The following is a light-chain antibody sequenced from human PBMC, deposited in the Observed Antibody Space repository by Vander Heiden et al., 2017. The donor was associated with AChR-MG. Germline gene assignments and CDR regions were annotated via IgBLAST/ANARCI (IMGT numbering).Light chain of an antibody. CDR2: GAS. V-gene: IGKV3-15*01. J-gene: IGKJ4*01. CDR3: QQYDNWPPRVT. Sequence: EIVMTQSPATLSVSPGARAPLSGRASQSIRTDLAWYQHKPGQAPRLLIYGASTRASGIPARFSGSGSGTEFTLTISSLQSEDSAVYYCQQYDNWPPRVTFGGGTKVEIK. CDR1: QSIRTD.